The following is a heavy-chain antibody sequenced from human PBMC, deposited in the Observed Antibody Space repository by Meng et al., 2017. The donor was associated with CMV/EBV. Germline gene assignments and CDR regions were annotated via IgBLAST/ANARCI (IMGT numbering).Heavy chain of an antibody. J-gene: IGHJ5*02. D-gene: IGHD1-26*01. V-gene: IGHV4-34*01. CDR3: ARLRSGSFRGWFDP. Sequence: QVQLTLWGVRLVKPAETLSLTCACYAVSFSGYYWSWIRQPPGKGLEWIGEINHSGSTNYNPSLKSRVTISVDTSKNQFSLKLSSVTAADTAMYYCARLRSGSFRGWFDPWGQGTLVTVSS. CDR2: INHSGST. CDR1: AVSFSGYY.